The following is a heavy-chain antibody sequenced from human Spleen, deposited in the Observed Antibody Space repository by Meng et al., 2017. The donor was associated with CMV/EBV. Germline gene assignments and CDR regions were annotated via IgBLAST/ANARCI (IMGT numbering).Heavy chain of an antibody. CDR2: IDHSGGP. Sequence: CAVSGGSISGYHWNWIRQPPGKGLEWIGEIDHSGGPNYSPSLKSRVTISVDTSQNHFSLTLTSVTAADTAVYYCARGQYASSWHLKDYWGQGTLVTVSS. J-gene: IGHJ4*02. D-gene: IGHD6-13*01. CDR1: GGSISGYH. V-gene: IGHV4-34*01. CDR3: ARGQYASSWHLKDY.